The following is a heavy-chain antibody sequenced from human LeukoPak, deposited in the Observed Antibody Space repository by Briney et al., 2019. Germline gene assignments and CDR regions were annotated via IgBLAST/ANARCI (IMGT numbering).Heavy chain of an antibody. J-gene: IGHJ4*02. CDR2: INPNSGGT. Sequence: GASVKVSCKASGYTFTAYYLNWVRQAPGQGLEWMGWINPNSGGTNYAQKFQGRVTMTRDTSISTAYMELSRLRSDDTAVYYCARDKGTSYLSSFDYWGQGTLVTVSS. CDR3: ARDKGTSYLSSFDY. CDR1: GYTFTAYY. D-gene: IGHD6-6*01. V-gene: IGHV1-2*02.